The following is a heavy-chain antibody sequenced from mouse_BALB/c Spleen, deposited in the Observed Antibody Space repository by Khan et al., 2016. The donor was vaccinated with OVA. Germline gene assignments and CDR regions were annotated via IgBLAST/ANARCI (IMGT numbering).Heavy chain of an antibody. D-gene: IGHD1-1*01. CDR1: GYTFTSYT. CDR2: IIPSTVYT. CDR3: ARDVHYCGSRGAMDN. Sequence: QVQLQQSGAELARPGASVKMSCKASGYTFTSYTMHWVKQRPGQGLEWIGYIIPSTVYTNYNQQFKDKATLTADKSFSTAYMQLSSLTSEVSAVYYCARDVHYCGSRGAMDNWGQGTSVTVSS. J-gene: IGHJ4*01. V-gene: IGHV1-4*01.